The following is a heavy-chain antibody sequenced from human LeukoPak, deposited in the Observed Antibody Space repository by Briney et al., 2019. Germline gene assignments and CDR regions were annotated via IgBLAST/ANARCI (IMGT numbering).Heavy chain of an antibody. CDR3: AKDLEEGATNY. CDR1: GFTFSNYA. J-gene: IGHJ4*02. CDR2: ISGSGGST. V-gene: IGHV3-23*01. D-gene: IGHD1-26*01. Sequence: TGGSLRLSCAASGFTFSNYAMSWVRQAPGKGLEWVSVISGSGGSTYYADSVKGRFTISRDNSKNTLYLQMNSLRAEDTAVYYCAKDLEEGATNYWGQGTLVTVSS.